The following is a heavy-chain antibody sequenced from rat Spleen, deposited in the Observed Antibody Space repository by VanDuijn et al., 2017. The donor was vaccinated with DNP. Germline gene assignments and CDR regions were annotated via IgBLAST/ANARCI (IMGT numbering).Heavy chain of an antibody. J-gene: IGHJ4*01. D-gene: IGHD1-12*02. CDR2: INSAGST. CDR3: ASYYYDGYYAMDA. Sequence: EVHLQESGPGLVKPSQSLSLTCSVTGYSITSNYWGWIRKFPGNKMEWMGYINSAGSTNYNPSLKSRISITRDTSKNQFFLQLNSVTTEDTATYYCASYYYDGYYAMDAWGQGTSVTVSS. CDR1: GYSITSNY. V-gene: IGHV3-1*01.